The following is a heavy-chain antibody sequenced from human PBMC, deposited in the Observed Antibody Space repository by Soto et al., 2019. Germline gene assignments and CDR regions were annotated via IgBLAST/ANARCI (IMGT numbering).Heavy chain of an antibody. Sequence: EVQLVESGGGLIQPGGSLRLSCAASGFTVSSNYMSWVRQAPGKGLEWVSVIYSGGSTYYADSVKGRFTISRDNSKNTQYLQMNSLRAEDTAVYYCAREAVTTPYGMDVWGQGTTVTVSS. V-gene: IGHV3-53*01. CDR1: GFTVSSNY. J-gene: IGHJ6*02. D-gene: IGHD4-17*01. CDR2: IYSGGST. CDR3: AREAVTTPYGMDV.